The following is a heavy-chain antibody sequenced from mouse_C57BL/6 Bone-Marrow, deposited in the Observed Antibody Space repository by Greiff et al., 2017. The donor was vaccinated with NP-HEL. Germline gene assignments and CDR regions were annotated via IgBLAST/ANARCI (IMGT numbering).Heavy chain of an antibody. CDR2: ISSGGSYT. CDR1: GFTFSSYG. J-gene: IGHJ3*01. D-gene: IGHD1-1*01. V-gene: IGHV5-6*01. CDR3: ARRDYYGSSSWFAY. Sequence: VQVVESGGDLVKPGGSLKLSCAASGFTFSSYGMSWVRQTPDKRLEWVATISSGGSYTYYPDSVKGRFTISRDNAKNTLYLQMSSLKSEDTAMYYCARRDYYGSSSWFAYWGQGTLVTVSA.